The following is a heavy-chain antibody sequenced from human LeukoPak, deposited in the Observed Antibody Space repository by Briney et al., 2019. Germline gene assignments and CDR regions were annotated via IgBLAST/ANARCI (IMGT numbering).Heavy chain of an antibody. J-gene: IGHJ4*02. V-gene: IGHV3-23*01. CDR1: GFTFSSYA. Sequence: GGSLRLSCAASGFTFSSYAMSWVRQAPGKGLEWVSSVSGSGGSTYYADSVKGRFTISRDNSKNTLYLQMNSLRAEDTAVYYCAKDGGLWVSAHWGDSWGRGTLVTVSS. CDR2: VSGSGGST. CDR3: AKDGGLWVSAHWGDS. D-gene: IGHD7-27*01.